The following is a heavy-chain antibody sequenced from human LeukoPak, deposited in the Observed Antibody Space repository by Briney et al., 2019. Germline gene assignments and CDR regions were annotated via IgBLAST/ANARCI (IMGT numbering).Heavy chain of an antibody. CDR3: ARIRKVPNWFDP. D-gene: IGHD1-1*01. J-gene: IGHJ5*02. CDR2: IYYSGST. Sequence: SETLSLTCTVSGGSISSYYWSWIRQPPGKGLEWIGYIYYSGSTNYNPSLKSRVTISVDTSKNQFSLKLSSVTAADTAVYYCARIRKVPNWFDPWGQGTLVTVSS. V-gene: IGHV4-59*01. CDR1: GGSISSYY.